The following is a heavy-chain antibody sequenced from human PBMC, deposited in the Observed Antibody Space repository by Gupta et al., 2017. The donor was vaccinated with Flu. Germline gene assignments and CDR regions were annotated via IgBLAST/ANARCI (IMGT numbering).Heavy chain of an antibody. CDR3: ASSRGGYSSSWYGVWY. Sequence: QVQLVQSGAEVQKPGASVKVSCKASGYTFTSYAMHWVRQAPGQRLEWMGWINAGNGNTKYSQKFQGRVTITRDTSASTAYMELSSLRSEDTAVYYCASSRGGYSSSWYGVWYWGQGTLVTVSS. CDR1: GYTFTSYA. J-gene: IGHJ4*02. V-gene: IGHV1-3*01. CDR2: INAGNGNT. D-gene: IGHD6-13*01.